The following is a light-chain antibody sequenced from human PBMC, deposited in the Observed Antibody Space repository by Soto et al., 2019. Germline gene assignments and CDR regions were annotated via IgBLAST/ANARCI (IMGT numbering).Light chain of an antibody. V-gene: IGKV2-28*01. CDR2: LGS. CDR3: MQAIQNPLT. J-gene: IGKJ4*01. Sequence: DIVMTQSPLSLPVTPGEPASISCRSSQSLLHSNGYNYLDWYLQKPGQSPQLLIYLGSNRASGVPDRFSGSGSGTDFTLKISRVEAEDVGFYYCMQAIQNPLTFGGGTKVEIK. CDR1: QSLLHSNGYNY.